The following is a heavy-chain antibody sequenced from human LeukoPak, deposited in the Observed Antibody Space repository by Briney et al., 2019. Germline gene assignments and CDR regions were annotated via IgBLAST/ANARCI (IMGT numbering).Heavy chain of an antibody. D-gene: IGHD4-17*01. CDR1: GGTFSSYA. CDR3: ARGYGDYVNDAFDI. Sequence: SVKVSCKASGGTFSSYAISWVRQAPGQGLEWMGGIIPIFGTANYAQKFQGRVTITTDESTSTAYMELSSLRSEDTAVYYCARGYGDYVNDAFDIWGQGTMVTVSS. V-gene: IGHV1-69*05. J-gene: IGHJ3*02. CDR2: IIPIFGTA.